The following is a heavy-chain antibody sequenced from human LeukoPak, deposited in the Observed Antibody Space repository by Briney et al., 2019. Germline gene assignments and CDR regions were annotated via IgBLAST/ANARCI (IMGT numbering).Heavy chain of an antibody. V-gene: IGHV4-59*01. CDR1: GGSISSFY. Sequence: SETLSLTCTVSGGSISSFYWGWSRQPPGKGLEWIGYIYYSGNTNYNPSLKSRVTISGDTSKNQFSLKLSSVTAADTAVYYCARDPYSGSYFDYWGQGTLVTVSS. CDR2: IYYSGNT. J-gene: IGHJ4*02. CDR3: ARDPYSGSYFDY. D-gene: IGHD1-26*01.